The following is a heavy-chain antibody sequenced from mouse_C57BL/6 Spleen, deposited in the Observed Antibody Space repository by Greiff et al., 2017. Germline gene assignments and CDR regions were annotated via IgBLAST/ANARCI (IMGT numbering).Heavy chain of an antibody. J-gene: IGHJ3*01. V-gene: IGHV1-55*01. CDR1: GYTFTSYW. Sequence: VQLQQPGAELVKPGASVTMSCKASGYTFTSYWITWVKQRPGQGLEWIGAIYPGSGSTNYNEKFKSKATLTVDTSSSTAYMQLSSLTAYDSAVYYCARRGGNSAWFAYWGQGTLVTVSA. D-gene: IGHD2-1*01. CDR2: IYPGSGST. CDR3: ARRGGNSAWFAY.